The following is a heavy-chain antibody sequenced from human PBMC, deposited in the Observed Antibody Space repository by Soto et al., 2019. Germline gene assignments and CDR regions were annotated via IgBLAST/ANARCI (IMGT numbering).Heavy chain of an antibody. J-gene: IGHJ5*02. CDR3: ARDNRDGGTNWFDP. CDR2: IYYSGST. D-gene: IGHD3-16*01. V-gene: IGHV4-31*03. Sequence: LSLTCTVSGGSISSGGYYWSWIRQHPGKGLEWIGYIYYSGSTYYNPSLKSRVTISVDTSKNQFSLKLSSVTAADTAVYYCARDNRDGGTNWFDPWGQGTLVTVSS. CDR1: GGSISSGGYY.